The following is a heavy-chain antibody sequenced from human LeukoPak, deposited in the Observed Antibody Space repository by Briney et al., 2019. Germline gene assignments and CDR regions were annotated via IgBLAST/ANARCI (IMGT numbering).Heavy chain of an antibody. CDR3: ARAMVRGVSFDY. CDR2: IYPGDSDT. Sequence: GESLKISCKVSGYGFTSYWIGWVRQMPGKGPEWMGIIYPGDSDTRYSPSFQGQVTISADKSISTAYLQWSSLKASDTAMYYCARAMVRGVSFDYWGREPWSPSPQ. D-gene: IGHD3-10*01. J-gene: IGHJ4*02. V-gene: IGHV5-51*01. CDR1: GYGFTSYW.